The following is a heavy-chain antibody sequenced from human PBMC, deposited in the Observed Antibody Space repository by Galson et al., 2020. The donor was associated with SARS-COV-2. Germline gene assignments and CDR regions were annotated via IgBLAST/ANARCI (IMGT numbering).Heavy chain of an antibody. CDR3: ASSPNGMIDY. V-gene: IGHV3-64D*06. Sequence: GGPMSLSRSASGFTFSTYGMHWVRQAPGKRMEYVSAIRSNGASTYYADSVKGRFTTSRDNSNNMLYLQMSGLRTEDPAVYYCASSPNGMIDYWGPGTLVTVSS. CDR1: GFTFSTYG. CDR2: IRSNGAST. D-gene: IGHD6-6*01. J-gene: IGHJ4*02.